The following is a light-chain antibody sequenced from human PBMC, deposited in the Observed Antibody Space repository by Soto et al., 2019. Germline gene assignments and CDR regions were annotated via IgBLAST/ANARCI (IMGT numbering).Light chain of an antibody. CDR2: GAS. J-gene: IGKJ1*01. CDR3: QQYGSPWS. CDR1: QSVSSN. V-gene: IGKV3-15*01. Sequence: EMVMTQSPATLSVSPGERATLSCRASQSVSSNLAWYQQKPGQAPRLLIYGASTRATGIPARFSGSGSGTEFTLTVSRLEPEDFAVYYCQQYGSPWSFGQGTKVDIK.